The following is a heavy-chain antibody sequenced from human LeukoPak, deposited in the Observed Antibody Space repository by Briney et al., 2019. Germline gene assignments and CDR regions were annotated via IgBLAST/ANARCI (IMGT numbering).Heavy chain of an antibody. D-gene: IGHD3-9*01. Sequence: ASVKVSCTASGGTFSSYAISWVRQAPGQGLEWMGGIIPIFGTANYAQKFQGRVTITADESTSTAYMELSSLRSEDTAVYYCAREVPGRYFDWSTTNYFDYWGQGTLVTVSS. V-gene: IGHV1-69*13. J-gene: IGHJ4*02. CDR1: GGTFSSYA. CDR2: IIPIFGTA. CDR3: AREVPGRYFDWSTTNYFDY.